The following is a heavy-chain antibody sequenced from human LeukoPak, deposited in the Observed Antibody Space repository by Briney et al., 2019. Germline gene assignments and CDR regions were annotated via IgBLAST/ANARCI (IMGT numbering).Heavy chain of an antibody. D-gene: IGHD1-1*01. CDR2: ISGSGGST. V-gene: IGHV3-23*01. J-gene: IGHJ6*03. Sequence: GGSLRLSCAASGFTFSNYAMSWVRQAPGKGLEWVSGISGSGGSTYYADSVKGRFTTSRDNAKNSVFLQMNSLRAEDAAVYFCAREGGNGDFYYYMDVWGKGTTVTVSS. CDR3: AREGGNGDFYYYMDV. CDR1: GFTFSNYA.